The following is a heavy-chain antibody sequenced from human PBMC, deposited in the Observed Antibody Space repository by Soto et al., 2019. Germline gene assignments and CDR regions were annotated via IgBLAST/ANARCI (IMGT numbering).Heavy chain of an antibody. CDR1: GYTFTSYD. D-gene: IGHD6-13*01. J-gene: IGHJ5*02. Sequence: QVQLVQSGAEVKKPGATVKVSCTASGYTFTSYDINWVRQATGQGLEWMGWMNPNSCNTGYAQKFQGRVTMTRNTSISTAYMQLSRLRSEDTAVYYCGTSVAGGRGGCYAPRGQGTLVTVSS. CDR3: GTSVAGGRGGCYAP. CDR2: MNPNSCNT. V-gene: IGHV1-8*01.